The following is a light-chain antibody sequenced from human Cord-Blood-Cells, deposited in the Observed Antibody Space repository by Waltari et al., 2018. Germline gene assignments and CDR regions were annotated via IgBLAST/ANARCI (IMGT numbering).Light chain of an antibody. Sequence: EIELTQSPGTLSLSPGESATLSCRASQSVSSSYLAWYQQKPGQAPRLLIYGASSRATGIPDRFSGSGSGTDFTLTISRLEPEDFAVYYCQQYGSSPWTFGQGTKVEIK. CDR1: QSVSSSY. J-gene: IGKJ1*01. V-gene: IGKV3-20*01. CDR3: QQYGSSPWT. CDR2: GAS.